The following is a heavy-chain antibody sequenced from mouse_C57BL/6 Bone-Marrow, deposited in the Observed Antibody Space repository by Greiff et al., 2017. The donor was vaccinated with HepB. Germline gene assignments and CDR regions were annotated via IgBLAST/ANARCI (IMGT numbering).Heavy chain of an antibody. V-gene: IGHV1-55*01. CDR1: GYTFTSYW. CDR3: AREVYAMDY. J-gene: IGHJ4*01. Sequence: QVQLKQPGAELVKPGASVKMSCKASGYTFTSYWITWAKQRPGQGLEWIGDIYPGSGSTNYNEKFKSKATLTVDTSSSTAYMQLSSLTSEDSAVYYCAREVYAMDYWGQGTSVTVSS. CDR2: IYPGSGST.